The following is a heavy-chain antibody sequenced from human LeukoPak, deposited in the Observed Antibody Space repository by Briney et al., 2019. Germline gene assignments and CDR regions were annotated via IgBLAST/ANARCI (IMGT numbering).Heavy chain of an antibody. J-gene: IGHJ4*02. D-gene: IGHD6-19*01. CDR2: IYHSGST. CDR3: ARVYSTGWRFFDY. CDR1: NYSISSGYD. V-gene: IGHV4-38-2*01. Sequence: PSETLSLTCAVSNYSISSGYDWGWIRQPPGKGLEWIGSIYHSGSTYYNPSLKSRVTLSVDTSKNQFSLKLSSVTAADTAVYYCARVYSTGWRFFDYWGQGTLVTVSS.